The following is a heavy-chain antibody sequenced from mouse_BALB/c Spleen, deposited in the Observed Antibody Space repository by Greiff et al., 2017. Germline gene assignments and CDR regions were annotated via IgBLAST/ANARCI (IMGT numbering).Heavy chain of an antibody. CDR3: ARENVRPPCIAD. CDR1: GYTFTSYT. CDR2: ITPSSGYT. J-gene: IGHJ3*01. Sequence: QVQLQQSGAELARPGASVKMSCKASGYTFTSYTMHWVKQRPGQGLEWIGYITPSSGYTNYNQKFKDKATLTADKSSSTAYMQLSSLTSEDSAVYYCARENVRPPCIADWGQGTLVTVSA. D-gene: IGHD1-2*01. V-gene: IGHV1-4*01.